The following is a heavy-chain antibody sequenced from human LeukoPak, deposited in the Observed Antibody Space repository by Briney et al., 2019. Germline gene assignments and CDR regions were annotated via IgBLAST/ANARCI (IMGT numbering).Heavy chain of an antibody. Sequence: SXKVSCKASGGTFISYAISWVRQAPGQGLEWMGGIIPIFGTANYAQKFQGRVTITTDEYKSTAYMELSSLRSEDTAVYYCARDVGEIAVAGDYYYYYMDVWGKGTTVTVSS. J-gene: IGHJ6*03. D-gene: IGHD6-19*01. V-gene: IGHV1-69*05. CDR2: IIPIFGTA. CDR1: GGTFISYA. CDR3: ARDVGEIAVAGDYYYYYMDV.